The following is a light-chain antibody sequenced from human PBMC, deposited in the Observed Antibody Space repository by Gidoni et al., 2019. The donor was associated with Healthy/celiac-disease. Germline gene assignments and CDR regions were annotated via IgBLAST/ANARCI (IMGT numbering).Light chain of an antibody. CDR3: QQYNSYSHT. CDR1: QSISSW. CDR2: TAS. J-gene: IGKJ2*01. Sequence: DLQMTQPPSTLSASVGDRVTITCRASQSISSWLAWYQQKPGKAPKLLIYTASSLESGVPSRFSGSGSGTEFTLTISSLQPDDFATYYCQQYNSYSHTFGQGTKLEIK. V-gene: IGKV1-5*03.